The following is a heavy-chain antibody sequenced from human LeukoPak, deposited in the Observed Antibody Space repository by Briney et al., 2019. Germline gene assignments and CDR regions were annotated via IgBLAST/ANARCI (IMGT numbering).Heavy chain of an antibody. J-gene: IGHJ5*02. Sequence: SQTLSLTCAISGDSVSSISVAWNWIRQSPSRGLEWLGRTYFRSKWYSDYAISVRSRITINPGTSKNQFSLQLNSVTPEDTAVYYCAAGYYDWFDPWGQGTLVTVSS. D-gene: IGHD3-3*01. V-gene: IGHV6-1*01. CDR1: GDSVSSISVA. CDR3: AAGYYDWFDP. CDR2: TYFRSKWYS.